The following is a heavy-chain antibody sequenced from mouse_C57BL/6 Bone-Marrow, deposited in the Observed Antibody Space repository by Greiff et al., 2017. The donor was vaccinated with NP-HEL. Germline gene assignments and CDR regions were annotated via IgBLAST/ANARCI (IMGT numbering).Heavy chain of an antibody. Sequence: QVHVKQSGPELVKPGASVKISCKASGYAFSSSWMNWVKQRPGKGLEWIGRIYPGGGDTNYNGKFKGKATLTAEKSSSTAYMQLSSLTDEDSAVYFCASDYGNYVRAMDYWGQGTSVTVSS. CDR2: IYPGGGDT. CDR3: ASDYGNYVRAMDY. V-gene: IGHV1-82*01. J-gene: IGHJ4*01. D-gene: IGHD2-1*01. CDR1: GYAFSSSW.